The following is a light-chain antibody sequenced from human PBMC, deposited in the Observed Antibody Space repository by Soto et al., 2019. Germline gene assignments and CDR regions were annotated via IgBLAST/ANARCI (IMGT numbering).Light chain of an antibody. CDR1: QTISSN. CDR3: QQYHNWPPQYT. Sequence: EIVMTQSPATLSVSPGDSATLSCRASQTISSNLAWYQQRPGQAPGLLIPGASTRATGVPARFSGSGSGTEFTLTISSLQSEDFAVYYCQQYHNWPPQYTFGQGTKLQIK. V-gene: IGKV3-15*01. CDR2: GAS. J-gene: IGKJ2*01.